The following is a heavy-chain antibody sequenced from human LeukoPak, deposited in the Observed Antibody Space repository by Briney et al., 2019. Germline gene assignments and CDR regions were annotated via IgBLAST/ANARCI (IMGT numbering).Heavy chain of an antibody. Sequence: GGSLRLSCAASGFTFSSYGMSWVRQAPGRGLEWVAVISYDGTNQYYADSVKDRFTISRDNSKNTLYLQMNSLSAEDSAVYYCAREGSFYDSSGLDYWGQGTPVTVSS. CDR1: GFTFSSYG. V-gene: IGHV3-30*03. CDR3: AREGSFYDSSGLDY. CDR2: ISYDGTNQ. D-gene: IGHD3-22*01. J-gene: IGHJ4*02.